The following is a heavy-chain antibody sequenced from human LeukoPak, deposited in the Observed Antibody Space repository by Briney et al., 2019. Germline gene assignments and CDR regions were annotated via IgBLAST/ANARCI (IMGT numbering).Heavy chain of an antibody. CDR2: LSASGGVT. CDR1: GFTFSGFA. J-gene: IGHJ4*02. Sequence: PVGSLRLSRAASGFTFSGFAMTWVRQAPGKGLEWVSTLSASGGVTYYADSLKGRFTISRDNSKNTLYLQMNSLRAEDTAVYYCAKVFPVTTFDSWGQGAMATDSS. D-gene: IGHD4-17*01. CDR3: AKVFPVTTFDS. V-gene: IGHV3-23*01.